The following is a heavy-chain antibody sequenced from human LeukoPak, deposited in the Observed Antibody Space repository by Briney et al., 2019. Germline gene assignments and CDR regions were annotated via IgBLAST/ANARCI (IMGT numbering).Heavy chain of an antibody. V-gene: IGHV3-21*01. CDR3: ARDPYSGNYGDYYYYYMDV. D-gene: IGHD1-26*01. CDR2: ITSSSSYI. Sequence: GESLRLSCVASGFTFNTYNMNWVRQAPGKGLEWVSSITSSSSYIYYADSVKGRFTISRDNAKSSLYLQMNSLRDEDTAVYYCARDPYSGNYGDYYYYYMDVWGKGTTVTVSS. J-gene: IGHJ6*03. CDR1: GFTFNTYN.